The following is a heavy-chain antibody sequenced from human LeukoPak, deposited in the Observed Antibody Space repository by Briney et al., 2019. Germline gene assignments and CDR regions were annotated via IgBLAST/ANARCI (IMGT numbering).Heavy chain of an antibody. Sequence: ASVKVSCKASGYSFTNYAMNWVRQAPGQGLEWMGWINPNSGGTNYAQKFQGRVTMTRDTSISTAYMELSRLRSDDTAVYYCARDITNGAIPSLDYWGQGTLVTVSS. V-gene: IGHV1-2*02. CDR1: GYSFTNYA. J-gene: IGHJ4*02. CDR3: ARDITNGAIPSLDY. CDR2: INPNSGGT. D-gene: IGHD1-20*01.